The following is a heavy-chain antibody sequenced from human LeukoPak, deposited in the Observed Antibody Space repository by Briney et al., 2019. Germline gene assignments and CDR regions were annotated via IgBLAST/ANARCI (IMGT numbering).Heavy chain of an antibody. V-gene: IGHV1-18*04. CDR1: GYTFPSYG. CDR2: ISAYNGNT. CDR3: ARDSLGVAGPSWDY. D-gene: IGHD6-19*01. J-gene: IGHJ4*02. Sequence: ASVKVSCKASGYTFPSYGISWVRQAPGQGLEWMGWISAYNGNTNYAQKLQGRVTMTTDTSTSTAYMELRSLRSDDTAVYYCARDSLGVAGPSWDYWGQGTLVTVSS.